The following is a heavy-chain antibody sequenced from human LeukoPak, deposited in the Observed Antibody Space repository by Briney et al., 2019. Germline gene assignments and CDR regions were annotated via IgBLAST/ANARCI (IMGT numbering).Heavy chain of an antibody. CDR3: ARKAGAGSATMITLLDY. D-gene: IGHD3-10*01. CDR2: IWYDGSDK. J-gene: IGHJ4*02. Sequence: GGSLRLSCAASGFTFSNYGMHWVRQAPGKGLEWVAVIWYDGSDKYYADSVKGRFTISRDNSKNTLYPQMSSLRAEDTAVYYCARKAGAGSATMITLLDYWGQGTLVTVSS. CDR1: GFTFSNYG. V-gene: IGHV3-33*01.